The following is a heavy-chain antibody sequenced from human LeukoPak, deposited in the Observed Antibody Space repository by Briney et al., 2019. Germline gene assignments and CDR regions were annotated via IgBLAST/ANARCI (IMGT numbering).Heavy chain of an antibody. D-gene: IGHD2-15*01. J-gene: IGHJ4*02. Sequence: SETLSLTCAVYGGSFSGYYWSWIRQPPGKGLEWIGEINHSGSTNYNPSLKSRVTISVDKSKNQFSLELSSVTAADTAVYYCAREDRFCSGGSCYFWGQGTLVTVSS. V-gene: IGHV4-34*01. CDR1: GGSFSGYY. CDR3: AREDRFCSGGSCYF. CDR2: INHSGST.